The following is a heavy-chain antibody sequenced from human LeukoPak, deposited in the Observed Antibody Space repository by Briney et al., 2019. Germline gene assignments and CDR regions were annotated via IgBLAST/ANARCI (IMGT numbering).Heavy chain of an antibody. J-gene: IGHJ3*02. CDR2: IYYSGST. CDR1: GGSISSYY. CDR3: ARDVSAYYYDSSGRAFDI. D-gene: IGHD3-22*01. V-gene: IGHV4-59*01. Sequence: SETLSLTCTVSGGSISSYYWSWIRQPPGKGLEWIGYIYYSGSTNYNPSLRSRVTISVDTSKNQFSLKLSSVTAADTAVYYCARDVSAYYYDSSGRAFDIWGQGTMVTVSS.